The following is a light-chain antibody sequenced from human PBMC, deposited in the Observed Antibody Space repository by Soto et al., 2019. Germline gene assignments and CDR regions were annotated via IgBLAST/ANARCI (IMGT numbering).Light chain of an antibody. CDR2: EAS. V-gene: IGKV1-33*01. Sequence: DIQMTQSPSSLSASVGDRVTITCQASQDIRYYLNWYQQKPGKAPKLLIYEASSLEAGVPSRFSGRGTGTDFTFTISSLQPEDVATYYCQQYDILPTFGQGTRLEMK. J-gene: IGKJ5*01. CDR3: QQYDILPT. CDR1: QDIRYY.